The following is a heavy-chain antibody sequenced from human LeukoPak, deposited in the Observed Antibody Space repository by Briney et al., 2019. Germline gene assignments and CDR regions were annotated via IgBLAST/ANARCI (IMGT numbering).Heavy chain of an antibody. V-gene: IGHV1-24*01. CDR1: GYTLTELS. CDR3: ATRSGSGDYYFDY. CDR2: FDPEDGET. D-gene: IGHD4-17*01. Sequence: ASVTVSCKVSGYTLTELSMHWVRQAPGKGLEWMGGFDPEDGETIYAQKFQGRVTMTEDTSTDTAYMELSSLRSEDTAVYYCATRSGSGDYYFDYWGQGTLVTVSS. J-gene: IGHJ4*02.